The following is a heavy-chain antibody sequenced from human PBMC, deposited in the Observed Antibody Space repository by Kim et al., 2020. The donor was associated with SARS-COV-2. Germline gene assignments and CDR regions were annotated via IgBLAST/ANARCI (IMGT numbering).Heavy chain of an antibody. CDR1: GFTFNSYA. CDR3: AKGDGDIARGYYYYGMDA. D-gene: IGHD7-27*01. CDR2: ISGGGGST. Sequence: GGSLRLSCAASGFTFNSYAMRWVRQAPGKGLEWVAAISGGGGSTYYADSVKGRFTISRDNSKDTLYLQMNSLRAEDTAVYYCAKGDGDIARGYYYYGMDAWGPESTVTASS. J-gene: IGHJ6*02. V-gene: IGHV3-23*01.